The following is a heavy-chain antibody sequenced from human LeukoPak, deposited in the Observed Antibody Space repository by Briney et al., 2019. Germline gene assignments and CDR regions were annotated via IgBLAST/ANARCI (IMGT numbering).Heavy chain of an antibody. J-gene: IGHJ4*02. CDR1: GGSIRSYY. Sequence: SETLSLTCTVSGGSIRSYYWSWSRQPPGKGLEWIGFIYYSGDTYYNPSLKSRVTISVDTSKNQFSLKLSSVTAADTAVYYCARARSGNDGGNFDYWGQGTLVTVSS. D-gene: IGHD1-1*01. CDR3: ARARSGNDGGNFDY. CDR2: IYYSGDT. V-gene: IGHV4-59*01.